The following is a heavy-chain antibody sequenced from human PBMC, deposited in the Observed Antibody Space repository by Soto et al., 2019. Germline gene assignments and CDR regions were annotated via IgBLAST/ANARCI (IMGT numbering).Heavy chain of an antibody. CDR1: GYTFTNFG. CDR3: ARVIPGVEAWFDP. Sequence: QVQLVQSGAEVKKPGASVKVSCRASGYTFTNFGVTWVRRAPGQGLEWMGWISAYTDTPNYAQKFQGRVTMTIDTFTSTASMDLRSLTSYDTAVYYCARVIPGVEAWFDPWGQVTLVTVSS. D-gene: IGHD2-2*01. J-gene: IGHJ5*02. V-gene: IGHV1-18*01. CDR2: ISAYTDTP.